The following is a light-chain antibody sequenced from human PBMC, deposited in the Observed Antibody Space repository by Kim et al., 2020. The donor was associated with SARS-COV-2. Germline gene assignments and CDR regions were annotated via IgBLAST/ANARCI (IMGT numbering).Light chain of an antibody. CDR2: GAS. V-gene: IGKV3-15*01. CDR3: QQYNKWPPWT. J-gene: IGKJ1*01. CDR1: QSVSSN. Sequence: EIVMTQSPATLSVSPGERATLSCRASQSVSSNLAWYQQKPGQAPRLLIYGASTRATGIPARFSGSGSGTEFTLTIRSLQSEDFAVYYCQQYNKWPPWTFSQGTKVEIK.